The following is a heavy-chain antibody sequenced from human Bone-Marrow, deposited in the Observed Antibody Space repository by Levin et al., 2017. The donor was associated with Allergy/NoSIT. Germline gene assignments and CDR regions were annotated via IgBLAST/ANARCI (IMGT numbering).Heavy chain of an antibody. CDR2: ISHSGST. D-gene: IGHD3-22*01. V-gene: IGHV4-30-4*01. CDR3: ARDYYDSRGSYFRTFDY. J-gene: IGHJ4*02. CDR1: GGSVSSADCQ. Sequence: SQTLSLTCTVSGGSVSSADCQWTWIRQSPGKGLEWIGSISHSGSTYYNLSLKSRISISVDASKNQFSLKLSSVTAADTAVYCCARDYYDSRGSYFRTFDYWGQGSLVTVSS.